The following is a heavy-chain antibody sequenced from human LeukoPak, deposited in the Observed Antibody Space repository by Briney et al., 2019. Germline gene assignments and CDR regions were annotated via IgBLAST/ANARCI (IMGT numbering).Heavy chain of an antibody. V-gene: IGHV4-61*02. CDR2: IYTSGST. J-gene: IGHJ4*02. CDR3: TNSGKGALDY. Sequence: PSETLSLTCTVSGGSISSGSYYWSWIRQPAGKGLEWIGRIYTSGSTNYNPSLKSRVTISVDTSKNQFSLKLSSVTAADTAVYYCTNSGKGALDYWGQGTLVTVSS. CDR1: GGSISSGSYY. D-gene: IGHD3-10*01.